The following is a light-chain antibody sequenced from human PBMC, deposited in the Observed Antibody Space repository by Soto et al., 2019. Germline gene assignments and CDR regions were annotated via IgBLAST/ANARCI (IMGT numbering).Light chain of an antibody. CDR3: LQYNTNSYT. J-gene: IGKJ2*01. CDR1: QGISSW. CDR2: DAA. Sequence: DIQMTQSPSTLSASVGNRVPITCRASQGISSWLAWYQQKPGNAPKFLIYDAATLENGVPSRFSGSGSGTEFTLTISSLQPDDFATYYCLQYNTNSYTFGQGTKLEIK. V-gene: IGKV1-5*01.